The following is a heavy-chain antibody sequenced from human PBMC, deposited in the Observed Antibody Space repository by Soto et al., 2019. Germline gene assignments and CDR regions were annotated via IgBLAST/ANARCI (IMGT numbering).Heavy chain of an antibody. V-gene: IGHV4-39*01. CDR3: ARRGREQLADSWYFDL. J-gene: IGHJ2*01. Sequence: SETLSLTCTVSGGSISSSSYYWGWIRQPPGKGLEWIGSIYYSGSTYYNPSLKSRVTISVDTSKSQFSLKLSSVTAADTAVYYCARRGREQLADSWYFDLWGRGTLVTVSS. CDR1: GGSISSSSYY. CDR2: IYYSGST. D-gene: IGHD6-6*01.